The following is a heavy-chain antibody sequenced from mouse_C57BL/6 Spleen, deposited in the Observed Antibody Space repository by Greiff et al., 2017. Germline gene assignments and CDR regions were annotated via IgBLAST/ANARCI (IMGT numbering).Heavy chain of an antibody. Sequence: VQLQQSGPGLVQPSQSLSITCPVSGFSLTSYGVHWVRQSPGKGLEWLGVIWSGGSTDYNAAFISRLSISKDNSKSQVFFKMNSLQADDTAIYYCALRRRVDYAMDYWGQGTSVTVSS. V-gene: IGHV2-2*01. CDR3: ALRRRVDYAMDY. CDR1: GFSLTSYG. J-gene: IGHJ4*01. CDR2: IWSGGST. D-gene: IGHD2-12*01.